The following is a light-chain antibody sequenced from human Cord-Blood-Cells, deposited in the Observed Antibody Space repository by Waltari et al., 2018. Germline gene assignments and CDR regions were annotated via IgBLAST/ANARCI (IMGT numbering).Light chain of an antibody. CDR1: QSVSSSY. CDR3: QQYGSSPWT. Sequence: DIVLTQSPGTLSLSPGERATLACRASQSVSSSYLAWYQQNPGQAPRLLIYGASSRATGIPDRFSGSGSGTDFTLTISRLEPEYFAVYYCQQYGSSPWTFGQGTKVEIK. V-gene: IGKV3-20*01. J-gene: IGKJ1*01. CDR2: GAS.